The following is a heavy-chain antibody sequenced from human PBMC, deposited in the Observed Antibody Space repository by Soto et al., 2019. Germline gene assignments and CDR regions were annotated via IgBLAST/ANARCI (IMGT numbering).Heavy chain of an antibody. V-gene: IGHV4-30-4*01. CDR2: VFSSGTT. D-gene: IGHD3-16*01. CDR3: ARVPSPFDYYYAMDV. CDR1: GDSISSGNKY. J-gene: IGHJ6*02. Sequence: KPSETLSLTCTVSGDSISSGNKYWSWIRQPPGKGLEWIGYVFSSGTTYYNPSLKGRVSISLDASENQFSLKFASVTDADSAVYYCARVPSPFDYYYAMDVWGQGTPVTVSS.